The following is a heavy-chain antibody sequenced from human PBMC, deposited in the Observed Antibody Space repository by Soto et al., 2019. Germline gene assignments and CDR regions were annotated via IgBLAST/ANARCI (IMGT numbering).Heavy chain of an antibody. V-gene: IGHV1-3*01. CDR2: INAGNGNT. CDR3: ARDYGSGSYHSNWFDP. CDR1: GYTFTSYA. Sequence: ASVKVSCTASGYTFTSYAMHWVRQAPGQRLEWMGWINAGNGNTKYSQKFQGRVTITRDTSASTAYMELSSLRSEDTAVYYCARDYGSGSYHSNWFDPWGQGTLVTVSS. J-gene: IGHJ5*02. D-gene: IGHD3-10*01.